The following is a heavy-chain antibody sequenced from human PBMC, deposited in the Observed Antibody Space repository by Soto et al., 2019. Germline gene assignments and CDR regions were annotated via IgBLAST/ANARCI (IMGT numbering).Heavy chain of an antibody. CDR3: AKDSGAPDTYYYYYYMDV. J-gene: IGHJ6*03. CDR2: ISYDGSNK. CDR1: GFTFSSYG. V-gene: IGHV3-30*18. Sequence: GGSLRLSCAASGFTFSSYGMHWVRQAPGKGLEWVAVISYDGSNKYYADSVKGRFTISRDNSKNTLYLQMNSLRAEDTTVYYCAKDSGAPDTYYYYYYMDVWGKGTTVTVSS. D-gene: IGHD3-10*01.